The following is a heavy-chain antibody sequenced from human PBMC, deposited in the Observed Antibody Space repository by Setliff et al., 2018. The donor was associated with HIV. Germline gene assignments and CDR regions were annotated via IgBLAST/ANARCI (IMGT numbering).Heavy chain of an antibody. CDR3: ARHRYSISINWFDP. D-gene: IGHD6-13*01. CDR2: IHPTGHI. J-gene: IGHJ5*02. CDR1: GGSLSSYY. Sequence: PSETLSLTCVASGGSLSSYYWNWIRQTPGKGLEWIGEIHPTGHINYNPSYKSRVTMSIDTSQNQFSLKLPSVTATDTAVYYCARHRYSISINWFDPWGQGSLVTFSS. V-gene: IGHV4-34*01.